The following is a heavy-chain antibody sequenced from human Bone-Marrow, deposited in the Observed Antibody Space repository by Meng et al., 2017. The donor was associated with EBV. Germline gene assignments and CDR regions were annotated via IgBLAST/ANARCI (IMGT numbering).Heavy chain of an antibody. Sequence: QVQLQESGPGLVKPSXXLSLTCTVSGGSLNSGTYYWSWIRQPPGKGLEWIGYIYYSGSTNYNPSLKSRVTISVDTSKNQFSLKLSSVTAADTAVYYCARVGSDYVIDYWGQGTLVTVSS. CDR3: ARVGSDYVIDY. V-gene: IGHV4-61*01. D-gene: IGHD4-17*01. CDR1: GGSLNSGTYY. CDR2: IYYSGST. J-gene: IGHJ4*02.